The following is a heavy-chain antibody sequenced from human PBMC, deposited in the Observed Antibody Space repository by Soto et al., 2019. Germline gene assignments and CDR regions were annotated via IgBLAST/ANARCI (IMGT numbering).Heavy chain of an antibody. CDR2: IRFDGTNI. CDR3: ARDGLRGPLFFGYLDY. V-gene: IGHV3-30*02. D-gene: IGHD3-3*01. J-gene: IGHJ4*02. Sequence: GGSLRLSCAASGSMFNGFGMHGGRQAPGKGLEWVAIIRFDGTNIHYADSVKGRFTISRDNSKNTLYLQMDSLRAEDTAVYYCARDGLRGPLFFGYLDYSGPAALVTGSS. CDR1: GSMFNGFG.